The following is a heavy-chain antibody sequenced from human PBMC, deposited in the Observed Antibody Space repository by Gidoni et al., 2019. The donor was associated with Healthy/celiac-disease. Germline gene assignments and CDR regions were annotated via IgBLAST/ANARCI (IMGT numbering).Heavy chain of an antibody. D-gene: IGHD2-15*01. CDR1: GATVSSNE. V-gene: IGHV3-48*03. J-gene: IGHJ4*02. CDR3: ARVFGSGKGRAGPGYYFDY. Sequence: EVKRVESGGGEVRQGGSRRLYGAASGATVSSNERNWVRQAPGKGLECVSYISSSVSTIFYADSVKGRFPISRDNAKTSLSLQMTSLRAEDTAVYYCARVFGSGKGRAGPGYYFDYWGQGTLVTVSS. CDR2: ISSSVSTI.